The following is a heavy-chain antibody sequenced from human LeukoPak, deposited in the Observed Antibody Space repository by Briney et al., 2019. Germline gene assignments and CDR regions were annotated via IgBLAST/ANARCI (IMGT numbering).Heavy chain of an antibody. CDR1: GFGLSAHA. J-gene: IGHJ4*02. Sequence: GGSLRLSCAATGFGLSAHAMNWVRQAPGKGLEWISYISSGSSTIYYADSVLGRFTISKDDSKNFLYLEMNSLRDEDTAVYYCARGLYGEGAPDYWGQGTLVTVSS. CDR2: ISSGSSTI. V-gene: IGHV3-48*02. CDR3: ARGLYGEGAPDY. D-gene: IGHD4-17*01.